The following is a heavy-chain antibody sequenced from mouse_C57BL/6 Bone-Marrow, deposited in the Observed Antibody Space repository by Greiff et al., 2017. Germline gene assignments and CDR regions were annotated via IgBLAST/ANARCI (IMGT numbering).Heavy chain of an antibody. Sequence: EVKLMESGGGLVKPGGSLTLSCAASGFSFSDYGMHWVRQAPEKGLEWVAYISSGSSTIYYADTVKGRFTISRDNAKNTLFLQMTSLRSEETAMDYCARPHCGSNEYFYYWGQGTTLTVSS. D-gene: IGHD1-1*01. J-gene: IGHJ2*01. CDR3: ARPHCGSNEYFYY. CDR2: ISSGSSTI. V-gene: IGHV5-17*01. CDR1: GFSFSDYG.